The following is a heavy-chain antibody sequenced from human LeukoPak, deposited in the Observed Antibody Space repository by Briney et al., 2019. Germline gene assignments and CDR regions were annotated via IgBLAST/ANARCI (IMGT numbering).Heavy chain of an antibody. D-gene: IGHD6-13*01. V-gene: IGHV4-31*11. CDR2: IYYSGST. J-gene: IGHJ4*02. CDR3: ARASAAGTHLDY. Sequence: SETPSLTCAVYGGSFSGYYWSWIRLHPGKGLEWIGYIYYSGSTYYNPSLKSRVTISVDTSKNQFSLKLSSVTAADTAVYYCARASAAGTHLDYWGQGTLVTVSS. CDR1: GGSFSGYY.